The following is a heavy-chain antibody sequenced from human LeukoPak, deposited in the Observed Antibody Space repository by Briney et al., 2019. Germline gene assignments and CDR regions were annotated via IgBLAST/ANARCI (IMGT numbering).Heavy chain of an antibody. CDR2: IYDSGST. CDR3: ARDGASSIPLDY. CDR1: GGSIRSSYYY. Sequence: SETLSLTCTVSGGSIRSSYYYWGWIRQPPGKGLEWVGSIYDSGSTYYNPSLKSRVTISVDTSKNQFSLKLNSVTAADTAVYYCARDGASSIPLDYWGRGTLVTVSS. D-gene: IGHD2-2*02. V-gene: IGHV4-39*02. J-gene: IGHJ4*02.